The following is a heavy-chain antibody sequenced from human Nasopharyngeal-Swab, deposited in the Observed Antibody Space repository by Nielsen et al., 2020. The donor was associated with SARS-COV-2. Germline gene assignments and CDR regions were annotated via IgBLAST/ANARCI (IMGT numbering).Heavy chain of an antibody. Sequence: GESLKISCAASGFTFSSYWMHWVRQAPGKGLEWVSYISSTSTIYHADSVKGRFTISRDNAKNSLYLQMNSLRAEDTAVYYCAAVSSSGWYEIDYWGQGTLVTVST. V-gene: IGHV3-69-1*01. CDR3: AAVSSSGWYEIDY. D-gene: IGHD6-19*01. CDR1: GFTFSSYW. J-gene: IGHJ4*02. CDR2: ISSTSTI.